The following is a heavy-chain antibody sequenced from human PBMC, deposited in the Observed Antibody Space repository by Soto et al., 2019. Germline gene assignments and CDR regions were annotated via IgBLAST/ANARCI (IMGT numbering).Heavy chain of an antibody. D-gene: IGHD6-13*01. V-gene: IGHV3-30*18. CDR1: GFTFSSHG. CDR2: ISYDGSNK. CDR3: AKTELGAAAGTYFDY. Sequence: GGSLRLSCAASGFTFSSHGVHGVCQAPGKGLEWVAVISYDGSNKYYADSVKGRFTISRDNSKNTLYLQMNSLRAEDTAVYYCAKTELGAAAGTYFDYWGQGT. J-gene: IGHJ4*02.